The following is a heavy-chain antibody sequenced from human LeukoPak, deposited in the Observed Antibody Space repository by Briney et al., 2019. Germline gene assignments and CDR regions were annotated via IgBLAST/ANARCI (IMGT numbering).Heavy chain of an antibody. D-gene: IGHD6-19*01. J-gene: IGHJ4*02. CDR3: ATTPVNSSDWNGHVFDY. V-gene: IGHV4-34*01. CDR2: INHSGST. CDR1: GGSFSGYY. Sequence: SETLSLTCAVYGGSFSGYYWSWIRQPPGKGLEWIGEINHSGSTNYNPSLKSRVTISVDTSKNRFSLKLSSVTAADTAVYYCATTPVNSSDWNGHVFDYWGQGTLVTVSS.